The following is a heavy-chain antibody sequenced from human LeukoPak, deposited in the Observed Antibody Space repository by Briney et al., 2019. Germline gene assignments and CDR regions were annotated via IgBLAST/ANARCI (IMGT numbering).Heavy chain of an antibody. Sequence: GGSLRLSCAASGFTFSSYAMSWVRQAPGKGLEWVSAISGSGGSTYYADSVKGRFTISRDNSKNTLYLQMNNLRAEDTAVYYFAKILLWFGELYYYWGQGTLVTVSS. CDR3: AKILLWFGELYYY. CDR2: ISGSGGST. V-gene: IGHV3-23*01. J-gene: IGHJ4*02. CDR1: GFTFSSYA. D-gene: IGHD3-10*01.